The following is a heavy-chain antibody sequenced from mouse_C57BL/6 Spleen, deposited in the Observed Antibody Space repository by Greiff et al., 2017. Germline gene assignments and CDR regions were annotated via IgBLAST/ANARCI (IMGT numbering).Heavy chain of an antibody. CDR3: ARRVYDSLFAY. Sequence: QVHVKQSGAELVKPGASVKISCKASGYAFSSYWMNWVKQRPGKGLEWIGQIYPGDGDTNYNGKFKGKATLTADKSSSTAYMQLSSLTSEDSAVYCCARRVYDSLFAYWGQGTLVTVSA. CDR2: IYPGDGDT. J-gene: IGHJ3*01. CDR1: GYAFSSYW. D-gene: IGHD2-4*01. V-gene: IGHV1-80*01.